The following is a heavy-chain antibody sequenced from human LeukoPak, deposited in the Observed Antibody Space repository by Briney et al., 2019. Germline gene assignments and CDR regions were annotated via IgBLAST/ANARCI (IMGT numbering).Heavy chain of an antibody. CDR2: IKQDGSEK. J-gene: IGHJ4*02. CDR3: ARWYPNGMVAPKNFDY. V-gene: IGHV3-7*03. CDR1: GFTFSSYW. Sequence: GGSLGLSCAASGFTFSSYWMSWVRQAPGKGLEWVANIKQDGSEKYYVDSVKGRFTISRDNAKNSLYLQMNSLRAEDTAVYYCARWYPNGMVAPKNFDYWGQGTLVTVSS. D-gene: IGHD5-12*01.